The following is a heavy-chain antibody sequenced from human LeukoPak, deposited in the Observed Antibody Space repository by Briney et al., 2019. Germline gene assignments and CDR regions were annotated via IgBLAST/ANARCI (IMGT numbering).Heavy chain of an antibody. CDR1: GGSISSSSYY. Sequence: SETLSLTCTVSGGSISSSSYYWGWIRQPPGKGLEWIGSIYYSGSTYYNPSLKSRVTISVDTSKNQFSLKLSSVTAADTAVYYCARLSPRLALDYWGQGTLVTVSS. D-gene: IGHD3-22*01. CDR2: IYYSGST. CDR3: ARLSPRLALDY. V-gene: IGHV4-39*01. J-gene: IGHJ4*02.